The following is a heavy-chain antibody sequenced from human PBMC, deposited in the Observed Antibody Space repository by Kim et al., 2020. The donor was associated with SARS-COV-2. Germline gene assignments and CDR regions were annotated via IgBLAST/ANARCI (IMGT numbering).Heavy chain of an antibody. CDR3: ARHFRGTSIRFLGLFQFDY. J-gene: IGHJ4*02. CDR1: FFSIIIIFYY. CDR2: VYYTGAT. V-gene: IGHV4-39*01. D-gene: IGHD3-3*01. Sequence: SETLSLTCAVSFFSIIIIFYYFFWILQPPWKGLEWIGSVYYTGATYYNPSLKSRVTISVDTSNNQFSLKLSSVTAADTAVYYCARHFRGTSIRFLGLFQFDYWGQGTLVTVSS.